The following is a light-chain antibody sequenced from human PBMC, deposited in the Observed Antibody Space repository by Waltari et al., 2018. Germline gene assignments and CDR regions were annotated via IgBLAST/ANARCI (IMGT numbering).Light chain of an antibody. J-gene: IGLJ3*02. CDR2: DTN. Sequence: QSVLTQSPSVSAAPGPMVTISCSGSSSNLGSPYVSWYQQLPGTAPKLLIYDTNKRPSGIPDRFSGSKSGTSATLVITGLQTGDEADYYCGTWDSSVSAGVFGGGTRLTVL. V-gene: IGLV1-51*01. CDR1: SSNLGSPY. CDR3: GTWDSSVSAGV.